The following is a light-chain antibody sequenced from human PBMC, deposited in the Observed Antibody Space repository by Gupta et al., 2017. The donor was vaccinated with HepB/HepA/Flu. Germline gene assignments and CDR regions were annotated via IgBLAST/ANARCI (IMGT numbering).Light chain of an antibody. Sequence: QAVLTQPSSLSASPGASARLTCTLRSGLNVATYRIYWYQQQPGSHPQYLLRYKSDSDKHQGSGGPSRFSGSKDASANAGILLISGLQSEDEADYYCMIWHSSAYVVLGGGTKLTVL. J-gene: IGLJ2*01. CDR3: MIWHSSAYVV. CDR1: SGLNVATYR. V-gene: IGLV5-45*02. CDR2: YKSDSDK.